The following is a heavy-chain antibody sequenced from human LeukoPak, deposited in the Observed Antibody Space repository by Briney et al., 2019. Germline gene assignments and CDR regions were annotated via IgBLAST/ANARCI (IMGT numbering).Heavy chain of an antibody. V-gene: IGHV3-43*01. D-gene: IGHD1-26*01. CDR1: GFTFDDYT. Sequence: PGGSLRLSCAASGFTFDDYTMHWVRQAPGKGLEWVSLISWDGGSTYYADSVKGRFTISRDNSKNSLYLQMNSLRAEDTAVYYCAKDLKQPGSEDAFDIWGQGTMVTVSS. J-gene: IGHJ3*02. CDR2: ISWDGGST. CDR3: AKDLKQPGSEDAFDI.